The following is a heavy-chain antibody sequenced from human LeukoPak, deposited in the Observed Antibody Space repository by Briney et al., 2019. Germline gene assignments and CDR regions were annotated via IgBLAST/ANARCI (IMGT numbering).Heavy chain of an antibody. CDR1: GFTFSSYS. CDR3: AKNPPLASRVVVIFFDY. Sequence: GGSLRLSCAASGFTFSSYSMNWVRQAPGKGLEWVSYISSSSSTIYYADSVKGRFTISRDNAKNSLYLQMNSLRAEDTAVYYCAKNPPLASRVVVIFFDYWGQGTLVTVSS. J-gene: IGHJ4*02. D-gene: IGHD3-22*01. V-gene: IGHV3-48*04. CDR2: ISSSSSTI.